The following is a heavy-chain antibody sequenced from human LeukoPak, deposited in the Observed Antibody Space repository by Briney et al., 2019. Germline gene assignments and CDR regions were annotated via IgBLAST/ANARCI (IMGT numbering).Heavy chain of an antibody. Sequence: GGSLRLSCAASGFTFSSYWMNWARQAPGKGLEWVAVIKNDGSKKYYVDSVKGRFTISRDNSKNTLYLQMNSLRTEDMAVYYCAKDLRESTGLDYDYGMDVWGQGTTVIVSS. CDR1: GFTFSSYW. D-gene: IGHD1-14*01. J-gene: IGHJ6*02. CDR2: IKNDGSKK. V-gene: IGHV3-30*18. CDR3: AKDLRESTGLDYDYGMDV.